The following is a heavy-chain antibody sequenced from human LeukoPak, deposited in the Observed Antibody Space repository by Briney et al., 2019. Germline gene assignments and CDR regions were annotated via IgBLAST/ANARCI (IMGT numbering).Heavy chain of an antibody. CDR3: AKSFRSTSLDY. Sequence: PGGSLRLSCAASGFIFDDYGIHWVRQAPGKGLEWVAVISDDGRTTYYADSVKGRFTISRDNSRNTLYLQMNSLRAGDTAVYYCAKSFRSTSLDYWGQGTLVTVSS. CDR1: GFIFDDYG. J-gene: IGHJ4*02. D-gene: IGHD2-2*01. V-gene: IGHV3-30*18. CDR2: ISDDGRTT.